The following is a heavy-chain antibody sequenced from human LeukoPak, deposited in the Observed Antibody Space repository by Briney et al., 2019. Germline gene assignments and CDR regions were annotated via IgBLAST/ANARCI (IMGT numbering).Heavy chain of an antibody. J-gene: IGHJ5*02. D-gene: IGHD4-17*01. CDR1: GGSISSGGYY. CDR3: ARDARRRTTVTNNWFDP. V-gene: IGHV4-31*03. Sequence: SQTLSLTCTVSGGSISSGGYYWSWIRQHPGKDLEWIGYIYYSGSTYYNPSLKSRVTISVDTSKNQFSLKLSSVTAADTAVYYCARDARRRTTVTNNWFDPWGQGTLVTVSS. CDR2: IYYSGST.